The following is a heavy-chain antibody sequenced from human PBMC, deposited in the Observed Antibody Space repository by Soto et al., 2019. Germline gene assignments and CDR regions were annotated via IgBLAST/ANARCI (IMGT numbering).Heavy chain of an antibody. CDR1: GYTFTGYY. V-gene: IGHV1-2*02. CDR2: INPNSGGT. CDR3: ARGLAVWSGYYRNWFDP. Sequence: ASVKVSCKASGYTFTGYYMHWVGHSPGQGLEWMGWINPNSGGTNYAQKFQGRVTMTRDTSISTAYMELSRLRSDDTAVYYCARGLAVWSGYYRNWFDPWGQGTLVTVSS. J-gene: IGHJ5*02. D-gene: IGHD3-3*01.